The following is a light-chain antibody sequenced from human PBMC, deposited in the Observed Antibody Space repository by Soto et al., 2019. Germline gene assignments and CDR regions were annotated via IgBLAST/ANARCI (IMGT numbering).Light chain of an antibody. V-gene: IGKV3-11*01. CDR2: VSF. CDR3: QRRNVWPPVN. CDR1: PSVTNC. Sequence: EIVLTQPPATLCMSPGERATLSCRASPSVTNCLAWYQQKPSQAPRLLIYVSFNRAMGIPATFSGSGSGTDFTLTISILKPEDSAVYSYQRRNVWPPVNFGQGTRLEIK. J-gene: IGKJ5*01.